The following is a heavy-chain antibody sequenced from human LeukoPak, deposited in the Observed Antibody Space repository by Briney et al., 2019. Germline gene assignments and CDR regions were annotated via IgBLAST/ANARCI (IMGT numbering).Heavy chain of an antibody. CDR2: INHSGST. CDR1: GGSFSGYY. D-gene: IGHD7-27*01. V-gene: IGHV4-34*01. J-gene: IGHJ4*02. CDR3: ARRWGLSRRDFDY. Sequence: SETLSLTCAVYGGSFSGYYWSWIRQPPGKGLEWIGEINHSGSTNYNPSLKSRVTISVDTSKNQFSLKLSSVTAADTAVYYCARRWGLSRRDFDYWGQGTLVTVSS.